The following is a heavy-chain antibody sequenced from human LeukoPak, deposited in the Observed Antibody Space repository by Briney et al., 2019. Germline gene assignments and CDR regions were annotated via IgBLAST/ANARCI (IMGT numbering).Heavy chain of an antibody. CDR3: AREGGDYVAPFDY. CDR1: GFTFSSYS. V-gene: IGHV3-21*01. CDR2: ISSSSSYI. Sequence: PGGSLRLSCAAPGFTFSSYSMNWVRQAPGKGLEWVSSISSSSSYIYYADSVKGRFTISRDNAKNSLYLQMNSLRAEDTAVYYCAREGGDYVAPFDYWGQGTLVTVSS. J-gene: IGHJ4*02. D-gene: IGHD4-17*01.